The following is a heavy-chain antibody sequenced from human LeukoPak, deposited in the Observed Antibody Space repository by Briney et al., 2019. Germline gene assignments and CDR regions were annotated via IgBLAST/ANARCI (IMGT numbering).Heavy chain of an antibody. J-gene: IGHJ3*02. D-gene: IGHD3-10*01. V-gene: IGHV1-69*13. Sequence: SVKVSCKASGGTFSSYAISWVRQAPGQGLEWMGGIIPIFGTANYAQKSQGRVTITADESTSTAYMELSSLRSEDTAVYYCAGVGDMVRGVDAFDIWGQGTMVTVSS. CDR2: IIPIFGTA. CDR3: AGVGDMVRGVDAFDI. CDR1: GGTFSSYA.